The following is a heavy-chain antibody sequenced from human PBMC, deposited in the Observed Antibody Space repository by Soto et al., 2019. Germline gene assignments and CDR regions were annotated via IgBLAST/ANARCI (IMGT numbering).Heavy chain of an antibody. D-gene: IGHD1-26*01. J-gene: IGHJ6*02. CDR2: IYYSGST. CDR3: ARVRSYGGGNMEV. Sequence: SETVSLTCTVSGGSISSGDYYWSWIRQPPGKGLEWIGYIYYSGSTYYNPSLKSRVTISVDTSKNQFSLKLSSVTAADTAVYYCARVRSYGGGNMEVWGQGTMVTVSS. CDR1: GGSISSGDYY. V-gene: IGHV4-30-4*01.